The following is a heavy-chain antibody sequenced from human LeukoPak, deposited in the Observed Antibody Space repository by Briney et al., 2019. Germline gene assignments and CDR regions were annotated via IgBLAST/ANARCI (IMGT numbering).Heavy chain of an antibody. CDR1: GFTFSSYA. J-gene: IGHJ4*02. CDR2: IGGSGGST. CDR3: AKDLGYSSGWYEGYYFDY. V-gene: IGHV3-23*01. D-gene: IGHD6-19*01. Sequence: GGSLRLSCAASGFTFSSYAMSWVRQAPGKGLEWVSAIGGSGGSTYYADSVKGRFTISRDNSKNTLYLQMNSLRAEDTAVYYCAKDLGYSSGWYEGYYFDYWGQGTLVTVSS.